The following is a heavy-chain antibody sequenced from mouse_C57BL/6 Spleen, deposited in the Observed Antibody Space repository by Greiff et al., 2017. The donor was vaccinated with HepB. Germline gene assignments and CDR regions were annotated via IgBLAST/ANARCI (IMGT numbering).Heavy chain of an antibody. D-gene: IGHD2-1*01. V-gene: IGHV1-15*01. J-gene: IGHJ3*01. CDR3: TRGVYYGNYVGFAY. Sequence: VQLQESGAELVRPGASVTLSCKASGYTFTDYEMHWVKQTPVHGLEWIGAIDPETGGTAYNQKFKGKAILTADKSSSTAYMELRSLTSEDSAVYYCTRGVYYGNYVGFAYWGQGTLVTVSA. CDR2: IDPETGGT. CDR1: GYTFTDYE.